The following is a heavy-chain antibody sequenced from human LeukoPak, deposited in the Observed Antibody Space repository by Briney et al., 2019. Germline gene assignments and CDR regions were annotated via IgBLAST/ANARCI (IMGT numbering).Heavy chain of an antibody. CDR3: KMGYRSGWEPYYLDS. D-gene: IGHD2-15*01. CDR1: GDSISTGSYY. Sequence: SETLSLTCTVSGDSISTGSYYWSWIRQPAGKGLEWIGRIYASGTTNYNPPLKSRVTISIDTSNNQFSLKLSSVTAADTAVYYCKMGYRSGWEPYYLDSWGQGILVTVSS. J-gene: IGHJ4*02. CDR2: IYASGTT. V-gene: IGHV4-61*02.